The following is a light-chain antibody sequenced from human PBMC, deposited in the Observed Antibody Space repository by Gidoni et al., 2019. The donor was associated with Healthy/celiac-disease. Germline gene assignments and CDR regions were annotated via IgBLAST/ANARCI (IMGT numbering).Light chain of an antibody. CDR2: DDR. V-gene: IGLV3-21*03. J-gene: IGLJ2*01. CDR1: NIGSKI. CDR3: QVWDSSSDHVV. Sequence: SYVLTQPPTVSVAPGNTARITCGGNNIGSKIVHWYHQQPGQAPVLVVYDDRDRRSGIPWRFYGSNSGNTASLTIRRVEAGDEADYYCQVWDSSSDHVVFGGGTTLTVL.